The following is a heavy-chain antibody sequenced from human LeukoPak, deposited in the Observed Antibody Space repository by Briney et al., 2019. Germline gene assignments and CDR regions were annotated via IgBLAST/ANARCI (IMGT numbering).Heavy chain of an antibody. CDR2: ISGSGGST. CDR1: GYSFSSYA. Sequence: GESLKISCKGSGYSFSSYAMSWVRQAPGKGLEWVSAISGSGGSTYYADSVKGRFTISRDNSKNTLYLQMNSLRAEDTAVYYCAKDVGITIFGVVPDYWGQGTLVTVSS. CDR3: AKDVGITIFGVVPDY. J-gene: IGHJ4*02. D-gene: IGHD3-3*01. V-gene: IGHV3-23*01.